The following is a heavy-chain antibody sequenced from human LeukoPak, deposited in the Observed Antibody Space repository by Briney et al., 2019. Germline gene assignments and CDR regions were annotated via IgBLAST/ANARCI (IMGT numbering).Heavy chain of an antibody. V-gene: IGHV1-18*01. J-gene: IGHJ4*02. CDR3: ATPSPVTTPGLRRRYYFDY. CDR2: ISGFNGNT. Sequence: GASVKVSCKASGHTFTDYGISWVRQAPGQGLEWMGRISGFNGNTDYAQKFQDRVTMTTDTSTDTAYMELSSLRSEDTAVYYCATPSPVTTPGLRRRYYFDYWGQGTLVTVSS. CDR1: GHTFTDYG. D-gene: IGHD4-17*01.